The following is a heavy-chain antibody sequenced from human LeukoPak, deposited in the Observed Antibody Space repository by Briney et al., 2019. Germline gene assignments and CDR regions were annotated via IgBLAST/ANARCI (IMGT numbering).Heavy chain of an antibody. V-gene: IGHV3-21*01. CDR2: ISSSSSYI. J-gene: IGHJ4*02. Sequence: GGSLRLSCAASGFTFSSYSMNWVRQAPGKGLEWVSSISSSSSYIYYADSVKGRFTISRDNAKNSLYLQMNSLRAEDTAVYYCARVYNYYDSSGYSDVYYFDYWGQGTLVTVSS. D-gene: IGHD3-22*01. CDR1: GFTFSSYS. CDR3: ARVYNYYDSSGYSDVYYFDY.